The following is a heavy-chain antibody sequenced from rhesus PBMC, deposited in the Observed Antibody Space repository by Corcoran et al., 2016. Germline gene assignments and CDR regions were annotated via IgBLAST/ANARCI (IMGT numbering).Heavy chain of an antibody. J-gene: IGHJ4*01. CDR2: LYGSGGRT. CDR1: GGSISDSYY. Sequence: QVQLQESGPGLVKPSAPLSLTCAVSGGSISDSYYWSGIRPPPGKGLEWIGSLYGSGGRTYYNPSHKRQVTISTDTSKNQFSLKWSSVTAADTAVYYCASEATTFDYWGQGVLVTVSS. CDR3: ASEATTFDY. V-gene: IGHV4-106*01.